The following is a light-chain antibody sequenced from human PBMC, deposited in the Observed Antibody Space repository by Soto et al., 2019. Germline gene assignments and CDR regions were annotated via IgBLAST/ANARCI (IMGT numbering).Light chain of an antibody. CDR3: QQTYSIPPWT. Sequence: DIWMTRSPSSLSASVGDRVTITCRTSQSITTYLNWYQQKPGKAPKLLIYAASSLQSGVPSRFSRSGSGTDFTLTITSLQPEDFAAYYCQQTYSIPPWTFGQGTKVDIK. J-gene: IGKJ1*01. V-gene: IGKV1-39*01. CDR2: AAS. CDR1: QSITTY.